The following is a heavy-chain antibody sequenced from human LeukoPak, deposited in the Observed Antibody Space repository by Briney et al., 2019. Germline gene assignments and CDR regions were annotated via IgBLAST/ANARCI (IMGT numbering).Heavy chain of an antibody. V-gene: IGHV3-15*01. D-gene: IGHD3-22*01. CDR2: IKSKTDGGTT. CDR1: GFTFSNAW. Sequence: KPGGSLRLSCAASGFTFSNAWMSWVRQAPGKGLEWVGRIKSKTDGGTTDYAAPVKGRFTISRDDSKNTLYLQMNSLKTEDTAVYYCTTDSSVLRDSSGYYGGDYWGQGTLVTVSS. CDR3: TTDSSVLRDSSGYYGGDY. J-gene: IGHJ4*02.